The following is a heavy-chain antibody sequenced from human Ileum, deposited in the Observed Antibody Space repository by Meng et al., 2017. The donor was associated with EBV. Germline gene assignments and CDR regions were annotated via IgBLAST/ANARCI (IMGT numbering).Heavy chain of an antibody. CDR2: IYYSGST. V-gene: IGHV4-28*01. Sequence: QGQLQGSGPGLVKPSDTPPLTCAVAGYSISSTNWWGWIRQPPGKGLEWIGYIYYSGSTSYNPSLKSRVTMSVDTSKNQFSLNLNSVTAVDTAVYYCARNVPGTSAYYDWGQGTLVTVSS. CDR1: GYSISSTNW. D-gene: IGHD3-22*01. CDR3: ARNVPGTSAYYD. J-gene: IGHJ4*02.